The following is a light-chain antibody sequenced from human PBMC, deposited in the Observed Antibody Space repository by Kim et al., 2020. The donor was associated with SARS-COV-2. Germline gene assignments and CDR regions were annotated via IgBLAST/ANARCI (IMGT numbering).Light chain of an antibody. CDR2: DVS. V-gene: IGLV2-14*03. CDR1: SSYVGGYNY. J-gene: IGLJ1*01. Sequence: QSALAHPASVSASPGQSITISCTGTSSYVGGYNYVTWYQQHPGKAPKLMIYDVSNRPSGVSNRFSGSKSGNTASLTISGLQAEDEADYYCSSYTDTSPYVFGPGTKVTVL. CDR3: SSYTDTSPYV.